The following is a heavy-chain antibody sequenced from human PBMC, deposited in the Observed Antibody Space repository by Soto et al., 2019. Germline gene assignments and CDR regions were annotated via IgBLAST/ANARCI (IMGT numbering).Heavy chain of an antibody. V-gene: IGHV1-24*01. CDR3: ATGGRSRFDYYDSSGYYLFDE. Sequence: ASVKVSCKVSGYTLTELSMHWVRQAPGKGLEWMGGFDPEDGETIYAQKFQGRVTMTEDTSTDTAYMELSSLRSEDTAVYYCATGGRSRFDYYDSSGYYLFDEWGQGTLVTVSS. CDR2: FDPEDGET. CDR1: GYTLTELS. D-gene: IGHD3-22*01. J-gene: IGHJ4*02.